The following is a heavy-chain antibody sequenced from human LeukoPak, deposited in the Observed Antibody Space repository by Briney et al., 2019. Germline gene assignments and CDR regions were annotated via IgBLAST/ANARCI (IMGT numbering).Heavy chain of an antibody. CDR2: MNPNSGNT. V-gene: IGHV1-8*03. J-gene: IGHJ4*02. Sequence: GASVKVSCKASGYTFTSYDINWVRQATGQGLEWMGWMNPNSGNTGYAQKFQGRVTITRNTSISTAYMELGSLRSEDTAVYYCARGSIPENYFDYWGQGTLVTVSS. CDR3: ARGSIPENYFDY. CDR1: GYTFTSYD. D-gene: IGHD2-21*01.